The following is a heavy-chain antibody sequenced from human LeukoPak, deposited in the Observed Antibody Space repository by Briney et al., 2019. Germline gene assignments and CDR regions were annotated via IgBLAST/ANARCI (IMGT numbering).Heavy chain of an antibody. CDR1: GFTFSDYW. CDR2: IKQDGGEK. CDR3: ARGVYELDY. J-gene: IGHJ4*02. D-gene: IGHD3-3*01. Sequence: AGGSLRLSCAASGFTFSDYWMSWVRQAPGKGLEWVANIKQDGGEKYHVDSVKGRFTISRDNAKNSLYLQTNSLRDEDTAVYYCARGVYELDYWGQGTLVTVSS. V-gene: IGHV3-7*01.